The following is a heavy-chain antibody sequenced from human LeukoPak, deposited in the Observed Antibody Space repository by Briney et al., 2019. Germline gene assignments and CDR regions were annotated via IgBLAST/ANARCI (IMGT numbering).Heavy chain of an antibody. CDR2: IYYRRSN. V-gene: IGHV4-39*07. CDR1: VGSISSSSYY. CDR3: ARVGRLVRYSYAQGGWFDP. Sequence: SGTLSLTCIFSVGSISSSSYYWGWIRHPPGEGREGSGSIYYRRSNYYNPSLKRRVTISVDTSKNQFSLKLSSVTAADTAVYYCARVGRLVRYSYAQGGWFDPWGQGTLVTVSS. D-gene: IGHD5-18*01. J-gene: IGHJ5*02.